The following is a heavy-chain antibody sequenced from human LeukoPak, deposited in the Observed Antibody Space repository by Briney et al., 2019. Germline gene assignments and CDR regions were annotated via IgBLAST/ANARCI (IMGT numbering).Heavy chain of an antibody. Sequence: PWASVKVSCKASGYTFTGYGISWVRQAPGQGLEWMGRIIPILGIANYAQKFQGRVTITADKSTSTAYMELSSLRSEDTAVYYCARDDPYGSGSYNDYWGQGTLVTVSS. CDR1: GYTFTGYG. CDR3: ARDDPYGSGSYNDY. CDR2: IIPILGIA. D-gene: IGHD3-10*01. J-gene: IGHJ4*02. V-gene: IGHV1-69*04.